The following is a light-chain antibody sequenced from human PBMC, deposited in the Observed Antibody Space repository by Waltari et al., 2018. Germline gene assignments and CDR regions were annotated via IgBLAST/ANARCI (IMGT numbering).Light chain of an antibody. J-gene: IGKJ4*01. CDR1: QNINIF. Sequence: DIQMTQSPSSLSASVGDRVTITCRASQNINIFLSWYQKRPGRAPRLLIYAASSLHSGVPSRFSGSGSGTDFTLTIGSLQPEDFATYYCQQSDTFFALTFGGGTKVEI. CDR3: QQSDTFFALT. CDR2: AAS. V-gene: IGKV1-39*01.